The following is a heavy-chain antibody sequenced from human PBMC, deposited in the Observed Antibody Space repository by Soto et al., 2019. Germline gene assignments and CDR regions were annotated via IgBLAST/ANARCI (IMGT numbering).Heavy chain of an antibody. CDR3: ARGGGNYPWSFNA. V-gene: IGHV4-59*01. J-gene: IGHJ5*02. CDR1: GGSISDYF. Sequence: SETLSLTCTVSGGSISDYFWSWIRQPPGKGLEWIGYVYYTGNTNSIPSLKSRVTISVDTSKNQFSLKLRSVTAADTAVYYCARGGGNYPWSFNAWGQVTLFTVPS. D-gene: IGHD3-16*02. CDR2: VYYTGNT.